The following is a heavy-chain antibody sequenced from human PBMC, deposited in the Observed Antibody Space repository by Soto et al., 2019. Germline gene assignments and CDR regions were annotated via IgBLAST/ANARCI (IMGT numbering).Heavy chain of an antibody. D-gene: IGHD3-3*01. CDR2: INPSGGST. J-gene: IGHJ4*02. Sequence: EASVQVSCKASGYTFTSYYMHWVRQAPGQGLEWMGIINPSGGSTSYAQKFQGRVTMTRDTSTSTVYMELSSLRSEDTAVYYCARDQATIFGVERNFDYWGQGTLVTVSS. V-gene: IGHV1-46*03. CDR3: ARDQATIFGVERNFDY. CDR1: GYTFTSYY.